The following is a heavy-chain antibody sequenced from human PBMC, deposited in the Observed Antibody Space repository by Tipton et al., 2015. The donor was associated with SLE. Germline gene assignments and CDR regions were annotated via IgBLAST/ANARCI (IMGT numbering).Heavy chain of an antibody. CDR2: ISSSSSYI. CDR1: GFTFSSYE. J-gene: IGHJ6*03. V-gene: IGHV3-21*01. CDR3: ARDGIVGAYYYYMDV. Sequence: SLRLSCAASGFTFSSYELNWVRQAPGKGLEWVSSISSSSSYIYYADSVKGRFTISRDNAKNSLYLQMNSLRAEDTAVYYCARDGIVGAYYYYMDVWGKGTTVTVSS. D-gene: IGHD1-26*01.